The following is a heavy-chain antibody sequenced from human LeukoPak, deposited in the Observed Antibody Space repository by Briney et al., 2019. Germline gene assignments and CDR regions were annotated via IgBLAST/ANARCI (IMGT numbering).Heavy chain of an antibody. CDR2: ISSSSSYI. CDR3: ARDLRTDSYPDY. D-gene: IGHD5-18*01. Sequence: PGGSLRLSCAASGFTFSSYSMNWVRQAPGKGLEWVSSISSSSSYIYYADSVKGRFTISRDNAKNSLYLQMNSLGAEDTAVYYCARDLRTDSYPDYWGQGTLVTVSS. V-gene: IGHV3-21*01. CDR1: GFTFSSYS. J-gene: IGHJ4*02.